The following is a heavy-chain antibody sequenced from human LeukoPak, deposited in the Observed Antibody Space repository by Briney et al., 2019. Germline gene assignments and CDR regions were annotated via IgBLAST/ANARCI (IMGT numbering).Heavy chain of an antibody. CDR3: ARAPWGVPGIGHGYFDN. V-gene: IGHV3-30*04. J-gene: IGHJ1*01. CDR1: RFNFHYYA. D-gene: IGHD3-3*01. CDR2: MSFDGRTD. Sequence: GGSLRLSCTASRFNFHYYALHWVRQAPGKGLEWVALMSFDGRTDSYSGSVKGRFTISRDNSKNTLSLQMNRLTLDDTAVYYCARAPWGVPGIGHGYFDNWGQGTLVTVSS.